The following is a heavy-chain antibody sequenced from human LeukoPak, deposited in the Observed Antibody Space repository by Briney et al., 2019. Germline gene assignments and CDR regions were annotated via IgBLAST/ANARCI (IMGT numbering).Heavy chain of an antibody. CDR3: ARGVVIAPQTFDY. D-gene: IGHD2-21*01. CDR1: GFTLSSYS. CDR2: ISSSSSYR. V-gene: IGHV3-21*04. J-gene: IGHJ4*02. Sequence: PGGSLRLSCAASGFTLSSYSMNWVRQAPGKGLEWVSSISSSSSYRYYADSVKGRFTISRDNAKNSLYLQMNSLRAEDTAVYYCARGVVIAPQTFDYWGQGTLVTVSS.